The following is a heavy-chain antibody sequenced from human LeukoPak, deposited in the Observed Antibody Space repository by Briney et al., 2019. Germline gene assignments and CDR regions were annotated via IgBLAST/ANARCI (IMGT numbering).Heavy chain of an antibody. D-gene: IGHD4-23*01. J-gene: IGHJ6*03. CDR3: ARESPPLTTVITKYYPYFMDV. CDR2: ISPHNGKT. CDR1: GYIFISHG. V-gene: IGHV1-18*04. Sequence: GASVKVSCKASGYIFISHGISWVRQAPGQGREWMGWISPHNGKTEYAQKFQGRVSMTRDRSTSTVYMELRSLRSDDTAVYYCARESPPLTTVITKYYPYFMDVWGKGTTVTVSS.